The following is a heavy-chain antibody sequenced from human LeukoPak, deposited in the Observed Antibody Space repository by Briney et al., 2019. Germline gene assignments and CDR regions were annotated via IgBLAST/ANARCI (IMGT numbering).Heavy chain of an antibody. CDR2: IYYSGST. V-gene: IGHV4-39*01. CDR1: GGSISSSSYY. CDR3: ARHPPGVGYSYAGGSFDY. D-gene: IGHD5-18*01. J-gene: IGHJ4*02. Sequence: SETLSLTCTVSGGSISSSSYYWGWIRQPPGKGLEWIGSIYYSGSTYYNPSLKSRVTISVDTSKNQFSLKLSSVTAADTAMYYCARHPPGVGYSYAGGSFDYWGQGTLVTVSS.